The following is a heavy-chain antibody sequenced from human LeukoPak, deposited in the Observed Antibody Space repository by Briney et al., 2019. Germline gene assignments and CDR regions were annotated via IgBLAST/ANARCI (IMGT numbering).Heavy chain of an antibody. Sequence: SETLSLTCTVSGGSISSSRYYWGWIRQPPGKGLEWIGSIYYSGSTYYNPSLKSRVTISVDTSKNQFSLKLSSVTAADTAVYYCARVEAAADPYYYYYMDVWGKGTTVTVSS. D-gene: IGHD6-13*01. CDR3: ARVEAAADPYYYYYMDV. CDR2: IYYSGST. J-gene: IGHJ6*03. CDR1: GGSISSSRYY. V-gene: IGHV4-39*07.